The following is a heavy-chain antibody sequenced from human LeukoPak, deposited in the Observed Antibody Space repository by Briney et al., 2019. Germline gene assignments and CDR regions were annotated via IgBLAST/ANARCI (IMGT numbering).Heavy chain of an antibody. CDR3: ARIYYCYCYMDV. Sequence: SETLSLTCAVYGGSFSGYYWSWIRQPPGKGLEWVGEINHSGSTNYNPSLKSRVTISVDTSKNQFSLKLSSVTAADTAVYYCARIYYCYCYMDVWGKGTTVTVSS. J-gene: IGHJ6*03. CDR2: INHSGST. V-gene: IGHV4-34*01. CDR1: GGSFSGYY.